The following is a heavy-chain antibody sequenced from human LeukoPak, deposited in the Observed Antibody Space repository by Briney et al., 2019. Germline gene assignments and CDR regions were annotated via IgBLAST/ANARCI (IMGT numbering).Heavy chain of an antibody. CDR2: IRGNSGMR. Sequence: GGSLRLSCTSSGFSFSDYAMNWVRQAPGKGLEWVSCIRGNSGMRFYSDSVRGRFTISRDNSKNTVYLQMDSLRVDDTAVYFCVKDQEDRVYPSSFDFWGQGTLVTVSS. V-gene: IGHV3-23*01. J-gene: IGHJ4*02. CDR3: VKDQEDRVYPSSFDF. CDR1: GFSFSDYA. D-gene: IGHD6-6*01.